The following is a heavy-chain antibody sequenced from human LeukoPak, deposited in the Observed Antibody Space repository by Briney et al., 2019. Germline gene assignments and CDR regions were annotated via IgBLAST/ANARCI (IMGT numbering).Heavy chain of an antibody. CDR3: ATNQDFGVVIDI. CDR2: INSDGSTS. J-gene: IGHJ3*02. Sequence: GGSLRLSCAASGFTLRKSWMHWVRQAPGKGLAWVSRINSDGSTSNYADSVKGRFTISRDNAKNTLYLQMNGLRAEDTAVYYCATNQDFGVVIDIWGQGTMVTVSS. D-gene: IGHD3-3*01. CDR1: GFTLRKSW. V-gene: IGHV3-74*01.